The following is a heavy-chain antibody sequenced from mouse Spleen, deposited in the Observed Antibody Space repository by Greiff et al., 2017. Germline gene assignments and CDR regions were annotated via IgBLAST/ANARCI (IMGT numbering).Heavy chain of an antibody. CDR3: ASLIYYGNPYYFDY. D-gene: IGHD2-1*01. CDR2: ISSGGSYT. J-gene: IGHJ2*01. Sequence: EVKLVESGGGLVKLGGSLKLSCAASGFTFSSYAMSWVRQTPEKRLEWVATISSGGSYTYYPDSVKGRFTISRDNAKNTLYLQMSSLRSEDTAMYYCASLIYYGNPYYFDYWGQGTTLTVSS. V-gene: IGHV5-9-1*01. CDR1: GFTFSSYA.